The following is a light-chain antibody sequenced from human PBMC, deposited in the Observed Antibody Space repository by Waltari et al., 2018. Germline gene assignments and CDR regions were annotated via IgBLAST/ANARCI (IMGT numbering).Light chain of an antibody. CDR2: LGS. J-gene: IGKJ1*01. Sequence: DIVMTQSPLSLPVTPGEPASISCRSSQSLLHSNGYNYLDWYLQKPGQSPQLLIYLGSNRASGVPDRFSGSGSGTDFTLKISRVGAEDVGVYYCMQDLQLWTFGQGTKVEIK. CDR1: QSLLHSNGYNY. V-gene: IGKV2-28*01. CDR3: MQDLQLWT.